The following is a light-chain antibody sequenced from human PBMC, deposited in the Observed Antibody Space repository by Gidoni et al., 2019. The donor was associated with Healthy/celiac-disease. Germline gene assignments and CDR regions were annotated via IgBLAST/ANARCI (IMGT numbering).Light chain of an antibody. CDR2: CAS. CDR3: QQYGSSHQFT. V-gene: IGKV3-20*01. J-gene: IGKJ3*01. Sequence: TLSCSASQSVSSSYLAWYQQKPGQAPRLLIYCASSRATGIPDRFSGSGSWTDFTLTISRREPEDFAVYYCQQYGSSHQFTFGPGTKVDIK. CDR1: QSVSSSY.